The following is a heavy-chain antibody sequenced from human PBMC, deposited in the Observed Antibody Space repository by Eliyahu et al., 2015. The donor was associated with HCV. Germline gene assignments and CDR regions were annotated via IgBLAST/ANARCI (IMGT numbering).Heavy chain of an antibody. Sequence: GKGLEWVAVIWYDGSNKYYADSVKGRFTISRDNSKNTLYLQMNSLRAEDTAVYYCARDPSPRRTYYYDSSGYPAFDIWGQGTMVTVSS. D-gene: IGHD3-22*01. CDR3: ARDPSPRRTYYYDSSGYPAFDI. V-gene: IGHV3-33*01. J-gene: IGHJ3*02. CDR2: IWYDGSNK.